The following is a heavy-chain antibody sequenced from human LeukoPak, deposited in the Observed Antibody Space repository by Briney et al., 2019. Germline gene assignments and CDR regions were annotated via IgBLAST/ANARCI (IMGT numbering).Heavy chain of an antibody. Sequence: SETLSLTCTVSGGSISSSSYYWGWIRQPPGKGRGWIGSIYSNGNTYYNPSLKSRVTISVGTSKNQFPLKLSSVTAADTAMYYCARVAGYSLHFDYWGQGTLVTVSS. D-gene: IGHD5-24*01. CDR1: GGSISSSSYY. V-gene: IGHV4-39*01. CDR3: ARVAGYSLHFDY. J-gene: IGHJ4*02. CDR2: IYSNGNT.